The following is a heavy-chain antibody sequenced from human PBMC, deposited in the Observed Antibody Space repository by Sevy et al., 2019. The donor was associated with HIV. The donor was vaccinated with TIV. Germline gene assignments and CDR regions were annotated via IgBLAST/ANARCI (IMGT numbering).Heavy chain of an antibody. V-gene: IGHV3-30*04. Sequence: GGSLRLSCAASGFTFSSYAMHWVRQAPGKGLEWVAVISYDGSNKYYADSVKGRFTISRDNSKNTLYLQMNSLRAEDTAVYYCASGVGATGYWGQGTLVTVSS. J-gene: IGHJ4*02. CDR1: GFTFSSYA. D-gene: IGHD1-26*01. CDR3: ASGVGATGY. CDR2: ISYDGSNK.